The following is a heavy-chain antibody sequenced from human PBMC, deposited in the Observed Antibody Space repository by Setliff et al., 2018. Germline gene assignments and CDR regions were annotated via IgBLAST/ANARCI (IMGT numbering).Heavy chain of an antibody. Sequence: PSETLSLTCTVSGASISSGTYYWAWIRQPPGKGLEWIGRIHYRGTTYSNASLASRLTISVDTAKNQFSLKLTSVTAADTAVYYCARNPASFQYSFDHWGRGTLVTVSS. J-gene: IGHJ2*01. CDR3: ARNPASFQYSFDH. CDR2: IHYRGTT. D-gene: IGHD6-6*01. V-gene: IGHV4-39*01. CDR1: GASISSGTYY.